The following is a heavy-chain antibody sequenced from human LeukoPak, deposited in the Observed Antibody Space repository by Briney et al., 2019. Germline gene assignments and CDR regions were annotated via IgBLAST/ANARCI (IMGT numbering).Heavy chain of an antibody. J-gene: IGHJ4*02. CDR1: GFTLRNYA. D-gene: IGHD6-19*01. CDR3: AREQGGSGWSGFDY. CDR2: ISIDGSRQ. V-gene: IGHV3-30*15. Sequence: GGSLRLSCAPSIGFTLRNYAIHWVRQAPGKGLEWVAVISIDGSRQHYADFLVGRFTISSDNSKNTVSLQMSSLRTEDTAVYFCAREQGGSGWSGFDYWGQGTLVTVSS.